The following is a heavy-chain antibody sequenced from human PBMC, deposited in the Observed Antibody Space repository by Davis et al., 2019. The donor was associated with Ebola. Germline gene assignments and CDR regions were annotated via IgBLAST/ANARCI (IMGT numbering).Heavy chain of an antibody. Sequence: PGGSLRLSCTVSGGSISSNYHYWGWIRQPPGKGLEWIGTIYYSGRTYYSPSLKSRVTISVDTSKNQFSLKLSSVTAADRAVYYCARQVLGHDFWSGFWFDYWGQGTLVTVSS. D-gene: IGHD3-3*01. CDR2: IYYSGRT. V-gene: IGHV4-39*01. J-gene: IGHJ4*02. CDR1: GGSISSNYHY. CDR3: ARQVLGHDFWSGFWFDY.